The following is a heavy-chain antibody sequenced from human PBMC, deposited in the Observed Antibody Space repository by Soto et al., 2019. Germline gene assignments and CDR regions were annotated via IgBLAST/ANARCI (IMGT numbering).Heavy chain of an antibody. D-gene: IGHD2-21*01. CDR3: VRGDGDRYDGHGYLGRH. J-gene: IGHJ4*02. Sequence: EVQLVESGGGLVQPGGSLRLSCAASGFTFSIYWMHWVRQAPGKGLVWVSRMNMDGSRTSYADFAKGRFTISRDDAKSTVYLHMSNLSAEDTAGYYCVRGDGDRYDGHGYLGRHWGQGTLVTVSS. CDR2: MNMDGSRT. V-gene: IGHV3-74*01. CDR1: GFTFSIYW.